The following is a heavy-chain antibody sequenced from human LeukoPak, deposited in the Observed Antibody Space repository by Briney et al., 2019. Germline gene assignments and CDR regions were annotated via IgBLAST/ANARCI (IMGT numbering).Heavy chain of an antibody. CDR2: IFSRSESI. Sequence: GGSLRLSCAASGFTFGAYTMNWIRQAPGKGLEWVSCIFSRSESILYAESVRGRFTISRDNAKNSLYLQMNSLRAEDTAVYYCARDGPSYYYGWFDHWGQGTLVTVSS. CDR3: ARDGPSYYYGWFDH. D-gene: IGHD3-22*01. CDR1: GFTFGAYT. J-gene: IGHJ5*02. V-gene: IGHV3-21*01.